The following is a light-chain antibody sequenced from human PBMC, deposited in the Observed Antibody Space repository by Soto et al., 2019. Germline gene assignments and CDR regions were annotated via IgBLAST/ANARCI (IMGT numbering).Light chain of an antibody. J-gene: IGLJ3*02. CDR3: SSYASSIIFYLV. V-gene: IGLV2-8*01. CDR2: EVT. CDR1: SSDVGGYNY. Sequence: QSVLTKPPSASGSPGQSVTISCTGTSSDVGGYNYVSWYQQYPGRAPKLMIYEVTKRPSGVPDRFSGSKSGNTASLTVSGLQAEDDSDYFCSSYASSIIFYLVFVGGTKVTVL.